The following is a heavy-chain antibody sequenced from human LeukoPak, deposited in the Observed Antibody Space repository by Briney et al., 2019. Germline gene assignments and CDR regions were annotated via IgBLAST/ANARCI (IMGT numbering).Heavy chain of an antibody. CDR1: GGSFSGYY. J-gene: IGHJ5*02. V-gene: IGHV4-34*01. D-gene: IGHD3-22*01. CDR3: ARAGYYYDSSGLNWFDP. CDR2: INHSGST. Sequence: PSETLSLTCAAYGGSFSGYYWSWIRQPPGKGLEWIGEINHSGSTNYNPSLKSRVTISVDTSKNQFSLKLSSVTAADTAVYYCARAGYYYDSSGLNWFDPWGQGTLVTVSS.